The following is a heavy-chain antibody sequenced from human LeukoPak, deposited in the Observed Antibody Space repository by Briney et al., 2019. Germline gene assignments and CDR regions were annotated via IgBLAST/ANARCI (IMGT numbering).Heavy chain of an antibody. J-gene: IGHJ3*02. D-gene: IGHD3-16*01. V-gene: IGHV3-30*18. Sequence: PGRSLRLSCAASGFTFSSYGMHWVRQAPGKGLEWVAVISYDGSNKDYADSVKGRFTISRDNTKNTLFLQMNSLRAEDTAVYYCAKEVRGDAFDIWGQGTMVTVSS. CDR3: AKEVRGDAFDI. CDR2: ISYDGSNK. CDR1: GFTFSSYG.